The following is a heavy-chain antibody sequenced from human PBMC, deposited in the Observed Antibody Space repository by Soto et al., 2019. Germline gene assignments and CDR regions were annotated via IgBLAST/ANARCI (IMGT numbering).Heavy chain of an antibody. D-gene: IGHD3-22*01. V-gene: IGHV5-10-1*01. J-gene: IGHJ4*02. CDR2: IDPSDSQT. Sequence: GESLKISCKGSGYSFAGYWITWVRQKPGKGLEWMGRIDPSDSQTYYSPSFRGHVTISVTKSITTVFLQWSSLRASDTAMYYCARQIYDSDTGPNFQYYFDSWGQGTPITVSS. CDR1: GYSFAGYW. CDR3: ARQIYDSDTGPNFQYYFDS.